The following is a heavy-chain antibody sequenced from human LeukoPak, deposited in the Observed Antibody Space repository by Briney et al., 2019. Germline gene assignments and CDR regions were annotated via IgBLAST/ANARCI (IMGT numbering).Heavy chain of an antibody. CDR2: IIPILGIA. V-gene: IGHV1-69*04. CDR3: ARALSGYSSGWGGDYGMDV. D-gene: IGHD6-19*01. Sequence: GASVKVSCKASGGTFSSYAISWVRQAPGQGLEWMGRIIPILGIANYAQKFQGRVTITADKSTSTAYMELSSLRSEDTAVYYCARALSGYSSGWGGDYGMDVWGQGTTVTVSS. J-gene: IGHJ6*02. CDR1: GGTFSSYA.